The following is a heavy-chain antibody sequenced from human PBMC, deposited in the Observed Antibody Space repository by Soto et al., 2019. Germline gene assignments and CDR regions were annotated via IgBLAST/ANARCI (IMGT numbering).Heavy chain of an antibody. D-gene: IGHD5-12*01. Sequence: LETLSLTCTVSGGSISSYYWSWIRQPPGKGLEWIGYLHYSGSTNYNPSLKSRVTISVDTSKNQFSLKLSSVTAADTAVYYCARSGNDGYGWHYYYMDVWGKGTTVTVSS. CDR2: LHYSGST. V-gene: IGHV4-59*01. CDR3: ARSGNDGYGWHYYYMDV. J-gene: IGHJ6*03. CDR1: GGSISSYY.